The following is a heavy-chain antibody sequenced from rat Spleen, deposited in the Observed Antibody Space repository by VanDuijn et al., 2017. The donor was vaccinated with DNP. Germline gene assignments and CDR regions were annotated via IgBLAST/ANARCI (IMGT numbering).Heavy chain of an antibody. D-gene: IGHD1-7*01. CDR1: GFSLISYN. V-gene: IGHV2-41*01. Sequence: QVQLKESGPGLVQPSQTLSLTCTVAGFSLISYNVHWVRQPPGKDLEWMGVIWNTGGTQYNSALKTRLSISKDTSKSQVFLKMNSLQTEDTAIYFCARSHTTGMTWFAYWGHGTLVTVSS. CDR3: ARSHTTGMTWFAY. CDR2: IWNTGGT. J-gene: IGHJ3*01.